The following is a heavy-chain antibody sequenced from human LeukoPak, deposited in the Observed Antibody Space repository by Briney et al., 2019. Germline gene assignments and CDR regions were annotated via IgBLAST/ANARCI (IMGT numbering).Heavy chain of an antibody. D-gene: IGHD3-22*01. CDR3: ANLGFTMIVGPSNWFDP. CDR1: GFTFSSYA. CDR2: RSYDGSNK. V-gene: IGHV3-30-3*01. Sequence: PGGSLRLSCAASGFTFSSYAMHWVRQAPGKGLEWVAVRSYDGSNKYYADSVKGRFTISRDDSKNTLYLQMNSLRAEDTAVYYCANLGFTMIVGPSNWFDPWGQETLVTVSS. J-gene: IGHJ5*02.